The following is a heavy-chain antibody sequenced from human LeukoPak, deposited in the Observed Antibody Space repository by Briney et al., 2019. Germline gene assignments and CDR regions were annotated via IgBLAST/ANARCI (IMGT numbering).Heavy chain of an antibody. V-gene: IGHV1-2*02. CDR1: GYTFTGYY. J-gene: IGHJ4*02. D-gene: IGHD3-22*01. CDR2: INPNSGGT. Sequence: ASVKVSCKASGYTFTGYYMHWVRQAPGQGLEWMGWINPNSGGTNYAQKFQGRVTMTRDTSISTAYMELSRLRSDDTAVYYCARALGRTMIVVVTSLGYWGQGTLVTVSS. CDR3: ARALGRTMIVVVTSLGY.